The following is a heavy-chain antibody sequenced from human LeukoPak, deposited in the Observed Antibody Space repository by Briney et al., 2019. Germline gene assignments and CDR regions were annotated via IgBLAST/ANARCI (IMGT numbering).Heavy chain of an antibody. CDR2: FYPEDGET. CDR3: ATVLSGSYLSGSYFDY. CDR1: GYTLTELS. J-gene: IGHJ4*02. D-gene: IGHD1-26*01. V-gene: IGHV1-24*01. Sequence: ASVKVSCKVSGYTLTELSMHWVRQAPGKGLEWMGGFYPEDGETIYAQKFQGRVTMTEDTSTDTAYMELSSLRSEDTAVYYCATVLSGSYLSGSYFDYWGQGTLVTVSS.